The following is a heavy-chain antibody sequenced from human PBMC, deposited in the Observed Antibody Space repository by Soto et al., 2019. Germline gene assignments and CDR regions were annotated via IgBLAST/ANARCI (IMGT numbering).Heavy chain of an antibody. Sequence: EVQLVESGGGLVQPGGSLRLSCAASGFTFRSHWMSWVRQAPGKGLEWVANIKQDGSEKYYVDSVKGRVTISRDNAKNSRYLPMNSLRAEDTAVYYCARADYYDSSGYYCGNWGQGTLVTVSS. J-gene: IGHJ4*02. CDR2: IKQDGSEK. CDR3: ARADYYDSSGYYCGN. CDR1: GFTFRSHW. D-gene: IGHD3-22*01. V-gene: IGHV3-7*04.